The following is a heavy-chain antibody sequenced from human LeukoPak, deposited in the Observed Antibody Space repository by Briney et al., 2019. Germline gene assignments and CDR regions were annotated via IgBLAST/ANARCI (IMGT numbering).Heavy chain of an antibody. CDR2: IYYSGST. D-gene: IGHD6-13*01. CDR3: ARYHSSSWYKWFDP. Sequence: KPSETLSLTCTVSGGSISSYYWSWIRQPPGKGLEWIGYIYYSGSTNYNPSLKSRVTISVDTSKNQFSLKLSSVTAADTAVYYCARYHSSSWYKWFDPWGQGTLVTASS. CDR1: GGSISSYY. J-gene: IGHJ5*02. V-gene: IGHV4-59*08.